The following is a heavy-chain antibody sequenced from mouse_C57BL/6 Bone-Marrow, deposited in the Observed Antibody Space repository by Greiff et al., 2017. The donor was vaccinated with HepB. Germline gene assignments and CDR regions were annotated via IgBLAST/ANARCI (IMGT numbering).Heavy chain of an antibody. V-gene: IGHV1-82*01. CDR2: IYPGDGDT. Sequence: VKLMESGPELVKPGASVKISCKASGYAFSSSWMNWVKQRPGKGLEWIGRIYPGDGDTNYNGKFKGKATLTADKSSSTAYMQLSSLTSEDSAVYFCARSVLAFDVWGTGTTVTVSS. CDR3: ARSVLAFDV. CDR1: GYAFSSSW. J-gene: IGHJ1*03.